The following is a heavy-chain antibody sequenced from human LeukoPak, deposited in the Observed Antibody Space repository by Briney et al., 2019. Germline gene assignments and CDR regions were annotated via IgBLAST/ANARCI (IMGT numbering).Heavy chain of an antibody. V-gene: IGHV3-23*01. Sequence: GGSLRLSCAASGFTFSSYAMSWVRQAPGKGLEWVSAISGSGGSTYYADSVKGRFTISRDNSKNTLYLQMNSLRAEDTAAYYCAKDWEDIVVVPAAVDYYYYYGMDVWGQGTTVTVSS. CDR1: GFTFSSYA. J-gene: IGHJ6*02. CDR3: AKDWEDIVVVPAAVDYYYYYGMDV. CDR2: ISGSGGST. D-gene: IGHD2-2*01.